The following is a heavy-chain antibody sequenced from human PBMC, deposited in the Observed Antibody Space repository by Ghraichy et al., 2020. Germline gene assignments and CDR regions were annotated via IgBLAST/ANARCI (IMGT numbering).Heavy chain of an antibody. J-gene: IGHJ6*02. CDR3: ARIVVPAAPDYYYYYGMDV. CDR2: ISYDGSNK. D-gene: IGHD2-2*01. Sequence: SCAASGFTFSSYGMHWVRQAPGKGLEWVAVISYDGSNKYYADSVKGRFTISRDNSKNTLYLQMNSLRAEDTAVYYCARIVVPAAPDYYYYYGMDVWGQGTTVTVSS. CDR1: GFTFSSYG. V-gene: IGHV3-30*03.